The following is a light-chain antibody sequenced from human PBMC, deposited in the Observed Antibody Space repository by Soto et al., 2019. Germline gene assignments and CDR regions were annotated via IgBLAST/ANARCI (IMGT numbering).Light chain of an antibody. J-gene: IGKJ2*02. V-gene: IGKV2-28*01. Sequence: DIVMTQSPLSLPVTPGEPASISWRSGQSLLHTNGYTYLDWYLQKPGQSPQLLIYLGSTRASGVPDRFSGSGSGTEFTLKISRVEAEDVGVYYCMQALQTPWTFGQGTKLEIK. CDR2: LGS. CDR3: MQALQTPWT. CDR1: QSLLHTNGYTY.